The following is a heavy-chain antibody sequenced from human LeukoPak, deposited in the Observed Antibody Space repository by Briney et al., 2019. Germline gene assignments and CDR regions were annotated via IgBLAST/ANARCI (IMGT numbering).Heavy chain of an antibody. Sequence: GESLRLSCAASGFTFSDYSMNWVRQAPGKGLEWVSYITTSSDTKYYADSVKGQFTISRDNAKNSLYLQMNSLRAEDTAVYYCARPHPNNYDSSGYYSWNDYWGQGTLVTVSS. CDR2: ITTSSDTK. CDR3: ARPHPNNYDSSGYYSWNDY. V-gene: IGHV3-48*01. D-gene: IGHD3-22*01. CDR1: GFTFSDYS. J-gene: IGHJ4*02.